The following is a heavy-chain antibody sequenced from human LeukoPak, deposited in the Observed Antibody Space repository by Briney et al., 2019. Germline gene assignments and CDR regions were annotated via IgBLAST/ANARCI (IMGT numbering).Heavy chain of an antibody. J-gene: IGHJ6*02. V-gene: IGHV4-59*01. Sequence: SETLSLTCTVSGGSISSYYWSWIRQPPGKGLEWIGYIYCSGSTNYNPSLKSRVTISVDTSKNQFSLKLSSVTAADTAVYYCARADIDYGSGSYYRRPLYYYGMDVWGQGTTVTVSS. CDR2: IYCSGST. CDR1: GGSISSYY. D-gene: IGHD3-10*01. CDR3: ARADIDYGSGSYYRRPLYYYGMDV.